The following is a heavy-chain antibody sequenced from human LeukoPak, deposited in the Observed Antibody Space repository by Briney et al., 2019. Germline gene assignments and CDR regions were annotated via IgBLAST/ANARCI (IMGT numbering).Heavy chain of an antibody. CDR3: ARTRSGYDR. V-gene: IGHV3-7*05. D-gene: IGHD5-12*01. CDR2: IKQDGSEK. Sequence: GGSLRLSCAASGFTFSSHWMSWVRQAPGKGLEWVANIKQDGSEKYYVDSVKGRFTISRDNAKNSLYLQMNSPRAEDTAFYYCARTRSGYDRWGQGTLVTVSS. CDR1: GFTFSSHW. J-gene: IGHJ5*02.